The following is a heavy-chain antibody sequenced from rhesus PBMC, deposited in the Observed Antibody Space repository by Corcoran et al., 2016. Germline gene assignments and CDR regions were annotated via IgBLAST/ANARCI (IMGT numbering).Heavy chain of an antibody. CDR1: GFTVSNVW. CDR2: IKSKTDGRTA. J-gene: IGHJ4*01. D-gene: IGHD2-39*01. Sequence: EVQRVESGGGLVQPGGALRRSCEASGFTVSNVWMKWVRQAPGKGLEWVAGIKSKTDGRTADYAASVKGRFTISRDDSKNTLYLQMNSLKTEDTAVYYCTTGGYVDFDYWGQGVLVTVSS. CDR3: TTGGYVDFDY. V-gene: IGHV3-30*01.